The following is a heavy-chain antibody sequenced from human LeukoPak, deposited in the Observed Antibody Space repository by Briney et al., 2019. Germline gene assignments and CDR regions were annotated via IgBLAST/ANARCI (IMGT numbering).Heavy chain of an antibody. CDR3: ARDLFGLHTTEGV. V-gene: IGHV3-53*01. CDR2: IYSGGST. CDR1: GFTVSSNY. Sequence: GGSLRLSCAASGFTVSSNYMSWVRQAPGKGLEWVSVIYSGGSTYYADSAKGRFTISRDNSKNTLYLQMNSLRAEDTAVYYCARDLFGLHTTEGVWGKGTTVTVSS. D-gene: IGHD3-10*01. J-gene: IGHJ6*04.